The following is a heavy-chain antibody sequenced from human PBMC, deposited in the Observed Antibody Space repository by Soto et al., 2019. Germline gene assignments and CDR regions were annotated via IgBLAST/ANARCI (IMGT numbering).Heavy chain of an antibody. CDR3: ARDSIAAPPRYFQH. D-gene: IGHD6-6*01. Sequence: SLNVSCKASGGTFSSYAISWVRQAPGQGLEWMGGIIPIFGTANYAQKFQGRGTITADESTSTAYMELSSLRSEDTAVYYCARDSIAAPPRYFQHWGQGTLVTVSS. CDR1: GGTFSSYA. CDR2: IIPIFGTA. V-gene: IGHV1-69*13. J-gene: IGHJ1*01.